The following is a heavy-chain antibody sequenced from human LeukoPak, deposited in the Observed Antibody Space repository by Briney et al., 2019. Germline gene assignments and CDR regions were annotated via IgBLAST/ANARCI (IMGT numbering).Heavy chain of an antibody. J-gene: IGHJ4*02. D-gene: IGHD3-22*01. CDR1: GFTFSSYA. CDR3: AKKGYYDSSGYWDY. CDR2: ISGSGGST. Sequence: GGSLRLSCAASGFTFSSYAMSWVRQAPGKGLEWVSAISGSGGSTYYADSVKGRFTISRDNSKNTLYLQMTSLRAEDTAVYYCAKKGYYDSSGYWDYWGQGTLVTVSS. V-gene: IGHV3-23*01.